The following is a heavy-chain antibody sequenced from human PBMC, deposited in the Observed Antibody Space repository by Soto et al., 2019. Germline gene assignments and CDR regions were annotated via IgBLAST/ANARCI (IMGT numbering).Heavy chain of an antibody. V-gene: IGHV4-4*02. CDR1: SGSISTANW. Sequence: QVPLQESGPRLVRPSGTLSLTCTVTSGSISTANWWSWVRQPPGRGLEWIGEIHHSGSTNYNLSLKRRVTLSVDKSKNQFSLSLTSVTAADTAIYYCARRGGGVVLAATTPFDYWGQGTLVTVSS. J-gene: IGHJ4*02. D-gene: IGHD2-15*01. CDR3: ARRGGGVVLAATTPFDY. CDR2: IHHSGST.